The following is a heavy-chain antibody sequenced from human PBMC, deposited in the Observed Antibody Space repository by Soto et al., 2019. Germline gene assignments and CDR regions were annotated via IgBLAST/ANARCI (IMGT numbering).Heavy chain of an antibody. CDR1: GFTFSSYS. V-gene: IGHV3-48*01. J-gene: IGHJ4*02. D-gene: IGHD2-21*02. Sequence: GGSLRLSCAASGFTFSSYSMNWVRQAPGKGLEWVSYISSSSSTIYYADSVKGRFTISRDNAKNSLYLQMNSLRSEDTAVYYCARGGGIVVVTAPYDHWGQGTLVTVSS. CDR3: ARGGGIVVVTAPYDH. CDR2: ISSSSSTI.